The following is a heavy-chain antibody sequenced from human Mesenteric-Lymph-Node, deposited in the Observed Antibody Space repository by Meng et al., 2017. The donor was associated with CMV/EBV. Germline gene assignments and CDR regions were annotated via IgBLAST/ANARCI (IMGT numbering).Heavy chain of an antibody. CDR3: AKDVRSSGYDLVFDY. D-gene: IGHD5-12*01. J-gene: IGHJ4*02. CDR2: ISWDGGST. V-gene: IGHV3-43*01. Sequence: GESLKISCAAPGFTFDDYTMHWVRQAPGKGLEWVSLISWDGGSTYYADSVKGRFTISRDNSKNSLYLQMNSLRTEDTALYYCAKDVRSSGYDLVFDYWGQGTLVTVSS. CDR1: GFTFDDYT.